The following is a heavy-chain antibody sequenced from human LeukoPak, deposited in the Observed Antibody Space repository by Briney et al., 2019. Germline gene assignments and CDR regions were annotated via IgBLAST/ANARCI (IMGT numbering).Heavy chain of an antibody. D-gene: IGHD1-26*01. V-gene: IGHV4-39*07. CDR1: GGSISSSSYY. J-gene: IGHJ6*02. CDR3: ARDPDSGSYYRYYYYGMDV. Sequence: SETLSLTCTVSGGSISSSSYYWGWIRQPPGKGLEWIGSIYYSGSTYYNPSLKSRVTISVDTSKNQFSLKLSSVTAADTAVYYCARDPDSGSYYRYYYYGMDVWGQGTTVTVSS. CDR2: IYYSGST.